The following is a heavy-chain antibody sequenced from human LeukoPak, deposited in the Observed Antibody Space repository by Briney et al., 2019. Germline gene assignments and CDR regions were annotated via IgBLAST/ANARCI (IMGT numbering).Heavy chain of an antibody. CDR1: GYTFTSYG. CDR3: ARELGCTNGVCYGGYDY. CDR2: ISAYNGST. J-gene: IGHJ4*02. Sequence: ASVKVSCKASGYTFTSYGISWVRQAPGQGLEWMGWISAYNGSTNYAQKLQGRVTMTTDTSTSTAYMELRSLRSDDTAVYYCARELGCTNGVCYGGYDYWGQGTLVTVSS. D-gene: IGHD2-8*01. V-gene: IGHV1-18*01.